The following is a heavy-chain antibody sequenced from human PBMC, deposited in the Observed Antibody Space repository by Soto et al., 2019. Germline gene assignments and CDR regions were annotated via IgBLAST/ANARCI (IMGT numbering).Heavy chain of an antibody. Sequence: SETLSLTCSVSGGSISSSSYYWGWIRQPPGKGLEWIGSIYYSGSTYYNPSLKSRVTISVDTSKNQFSLKLTSVTAADTAVFYCASQKEYSSGWNDYWGQGTLVTVSS. D-gene: IGHD6-19*01. CDR3: ASQKEYSSGWNDY. V-gene: IGHV4-39*01. J-gene: IGHJ4*02. CDR2: IYYSGST. CDR1: GGSISSSSYY.